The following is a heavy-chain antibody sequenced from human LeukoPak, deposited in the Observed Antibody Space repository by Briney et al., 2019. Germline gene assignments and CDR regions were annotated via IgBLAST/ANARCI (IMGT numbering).Heavy chain of an antibody. CDR1: GFNFGDYA. D-gene: IGHD3-10*01. J-gene: IGHJ4*02. V-gene: IGHV3-49*04. CDR3: TRDGGV. Sequence: PGGSLRLSCTASGFNFGDYAMSWVRQAPGKGLGWVGFTRRKAYGGTTEYAASVKGRFTMSRDDSKSIAYLQMNSLKTEDTAVYYCTRDGGVWGQGTLVTVSS. CDR2: TRRKAYGGTT.